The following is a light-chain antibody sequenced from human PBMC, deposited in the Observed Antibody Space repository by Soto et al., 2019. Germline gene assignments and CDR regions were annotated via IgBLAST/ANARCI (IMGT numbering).Light chain of an antibody. CDR2: DIN. Sequence: QSVLTHPASVSGSPGQSITISCTGTSSDVGNYIFVSWYRQHPGKAPKLMIYDINNRPSGVSNRFSGSKSGNTASLTISGLQAEDEADYYCSSYTSSSTLVFGTGTKVTVL. CDR1: SSDVGNYIF. CDR3: SSYTSSSTLV. J-gene: IGLJ1*01. V-gene: IGLV2-14*01.